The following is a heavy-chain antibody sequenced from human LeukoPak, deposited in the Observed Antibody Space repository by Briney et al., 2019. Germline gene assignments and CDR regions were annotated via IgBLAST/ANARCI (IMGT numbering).Heavy chain of an antibody. Sequence: ASVKVSCKTSGYTFTGYSMHWVRQAPGQGLEWMGWINPDSGGTNYAQKFQGRVTMTRDTSIRTAYMELSRLRSEDTAVYYCARGGGYQLLGYMDVWGKGTTVTVSS. CDR3: ARGGGYQLLGYMDV. D-gene: IGHD2-2*01. J-gene: IGHJ6*03. CDR1: GYTFTGYS. CDR2: INPDSGGT. V-gene: IGHV1-2*02.